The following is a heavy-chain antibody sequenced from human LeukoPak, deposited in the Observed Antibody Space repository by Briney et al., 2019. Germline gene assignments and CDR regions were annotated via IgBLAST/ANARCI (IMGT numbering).Heavy chain of an antibody. CDR2: IYYSGST. D-gene: IGHD5-18*01. CDR3: ARTTEGGYTYGYFYYYYMDV. J-gene: IGHJ6*03. Sequence: SETLSLTCTVSGGSISSGSYYWSWIRQPPGKGLEWIGYIYYSGSTNYNPSLKSRVTISVDTSKNQFSLKLTSVTAADTAVYYCARTTEGGYTYGYFYYYYMDVWGKGTTVTISS. V-gene: IGHV4-61*01. CDR1: GGSISSGSYY.